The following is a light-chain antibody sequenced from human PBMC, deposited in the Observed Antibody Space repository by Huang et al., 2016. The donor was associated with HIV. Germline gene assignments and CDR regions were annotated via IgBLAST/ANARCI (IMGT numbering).Light chain of an antibody. CDR1: QAIAKS. CDR2: AAS. CDR3: QQYHSTPYT. V-gene: IGKV1-NL1*01. J-gene: IGKJ2*01. Sequence: DIQMTQSPSSLSASVRNRVTSTCRASQAIAKSLAWYQQKPGKAPKLLLYAASRLESGVPSRFSGSGSGTDYTRTISSLQPEDFATYYCQQYHSTPYTFGQGTKLEIK.